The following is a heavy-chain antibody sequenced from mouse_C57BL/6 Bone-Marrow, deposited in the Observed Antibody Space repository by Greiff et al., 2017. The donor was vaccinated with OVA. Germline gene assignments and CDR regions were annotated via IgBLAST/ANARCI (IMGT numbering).Heavy chain of an antibody. D-gene: IGHD2-5*01. J-gene: IGHJ1*03. CDR2: INPNNGGT. CDR1: GYTFTDYN. CDR3: ARAGYSNFYV. V-gene: IGHV1-18*01. Sequence: EVKLMESGPELVKPGASVKIPCKASGYTFTDYNMDWVKQSHGKSLEWIGDINPNNGGTIYNQKFKGKATLTVDKSSSTAYMELRSLTSEDTAVYYCARAGYSNFYVWGTGTTVTVSS.